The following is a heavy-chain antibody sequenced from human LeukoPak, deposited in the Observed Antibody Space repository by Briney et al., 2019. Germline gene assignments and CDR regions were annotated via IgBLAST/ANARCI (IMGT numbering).Heavy chain of an antibody. CDR2: MNHNRGNT. J-gene: IGHJ6*03. V-gene: IGHV1-8*03. CDR3: ARGRCSSTSCYSYRYYYYYMDV. CDR1: GYTFTSYD. D-gene: IGHD2-2*01. Sequence: DSVKVSCKASGYTFTSYDINWVRQATGQGLEWMGWMNHNRGNTGYAQKLPGRLTISRNTSISTAYMELSSLRSEDTAVYYCARGRCSSTSCYSYRYYYYYMDVWGKGTTVTVSS.